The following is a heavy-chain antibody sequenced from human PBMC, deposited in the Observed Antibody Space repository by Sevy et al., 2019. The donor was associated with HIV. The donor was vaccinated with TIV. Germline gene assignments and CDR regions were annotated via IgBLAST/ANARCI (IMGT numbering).Heavy chain of an antibody. V-gene: IGHV4-30-2*01. CDR3: ARDGGTLNSPGAFDF. J-gene: IGHJ3*01. CDR2: IFHSGIT. Sequence: SEILSLTCTVSGDSISSGSYSWNWIRQPPGKGLEWIGYIFHSGITSYSPSLKSRVTISVDRSKNQFSLKMTSVTAAVTAVYYCARDGGTLNSPGAFDFWGQGTMVTVSS. D-gene: IGHD3-16*01. CDR1: GDSISSGSYS.